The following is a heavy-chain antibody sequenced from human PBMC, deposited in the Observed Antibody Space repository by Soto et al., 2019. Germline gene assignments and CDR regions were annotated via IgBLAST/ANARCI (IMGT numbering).Heavy chain of an antibody. CDR1: GYNFTAFW. V-gene: IGHV5-10-1*01. J-gene: IGHJ5*01. CDR2: IDPSDSYT. CDR3: ARVHKNWFDS. Sequence: PGESLKISCKASGYNFTAFWIHWVRQRPGKGLEWLGKIDPSDSYTNYSPSFEGHVTISTDNSITTAYLHWSSLRASDTALYFCARVHKNWFDSWAQGTMVTVSS.